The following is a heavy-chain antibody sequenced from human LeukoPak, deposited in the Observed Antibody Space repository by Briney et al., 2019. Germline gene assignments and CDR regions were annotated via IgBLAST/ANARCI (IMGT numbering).Heavy chain of an antibody. D-gene: IGHD3-10*01. J-gene: IGHJ3*02. Sequence: GRSLRLSCAASGFTFSSYAMHWVRQAPGKGLEWVSSISSSSSYIYYADSVKGRFTISRDNAKNSLYLQMNSLRAEDTAVYYCARDPEITMANDAFDIWGQGTMVTVSS. CDR3: ARDPEITMANDAFDI. CDR2: ISSSSSYI. V-gene: IGHV3-21*01. CDR1: GFTFSSYA.